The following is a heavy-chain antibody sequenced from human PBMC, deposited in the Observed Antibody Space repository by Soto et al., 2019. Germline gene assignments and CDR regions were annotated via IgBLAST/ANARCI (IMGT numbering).Heavy chain of an antibody. CDR3: AKDCGYYDTSGYFHLGDYGMDV. D-gene: IGHD3-22*01. CDR1: GFTFSSYA. Sequence: GGSLRLSCEGSGFTFSSYAMSWVRQAPGRGLEWVSGSSGNGASTYYADSVKGRFTLSRDNSKNTLYLEVNSLRAEDTAVNYCAKDCGYYDTSGYFHLGDYGMDVWGQGTTVTVSS. CDR2: SSGNGAST. J-gene: IGHJ6*02. V-gene: IGHV3-23*01.